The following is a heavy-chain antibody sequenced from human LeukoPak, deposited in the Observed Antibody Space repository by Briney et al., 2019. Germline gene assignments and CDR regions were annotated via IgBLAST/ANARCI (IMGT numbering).Heavy chain of an antibody. D-gene: IGHD2-2*01. Sequence: GGSLRLSCAASGFTVSSNYMSWVRQAPGKGLEWVSVIYSGGSTYYADSVKGRFTISRDNSKNTLYLQMNSLRAEDTAVYYCARERYCSSTSCLYFDYWGQGTLVTVSP. J-gene: IGHJ4*02. V-gene: IGHV3-66*01. CDR1: GFTVSSNY. CDR3: ARERYCSSTSCLYFDY. CDR2: IYSGGST.